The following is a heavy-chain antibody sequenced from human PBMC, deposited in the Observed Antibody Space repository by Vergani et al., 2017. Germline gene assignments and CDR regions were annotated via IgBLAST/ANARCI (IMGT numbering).Heavy chain of an antibody. V-gene: IGHV1-46*01. J-gene: IGHJ6*02. D-gene: IGHD3-9*01. Sequence: QVQLVQSGAEVKKPGASVKVSCKASGYTFTSYYMHWVRQAPGQGLEWMGIINPSGGSTSYAQKFQGRVTMTRDTSTSTVYMELSSLRSEDTAVYYCARGCHYDILTGLPAYYGMDVWGQGTTVTASS. CDR3: ARGCHYDILTGLPAYYGMDV. CDR2: INPSGGST. CDR1: GYTFTSYY.